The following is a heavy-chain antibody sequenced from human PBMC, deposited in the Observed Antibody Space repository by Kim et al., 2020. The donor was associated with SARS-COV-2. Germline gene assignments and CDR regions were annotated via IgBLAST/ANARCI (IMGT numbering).Heavy chain of an antibody. J-gene: IGHJ4*01. CDR3: ARDLSSVYSSGWNIDH. D-gene: IGHD6-19*01. Sequence: GGSLRLSCVVSGFTRSRYGMHWVRQAPGKGLEWVAVTWHDGRRDWYADSVKGRFTISRDNPKNTLYLEVDSLRVEDTAVYYCARDLSSVYSSGWNIDHWG. CDR2: TWHDGRRD. V-gene: IGHV3-33*01. CDR1: GFTRSRYG.